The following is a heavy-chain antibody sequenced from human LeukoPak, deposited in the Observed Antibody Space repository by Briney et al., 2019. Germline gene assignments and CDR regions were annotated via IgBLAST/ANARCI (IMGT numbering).Heavy chain of an antibody. D-gene: IGHD6-13*01. Sequence: ASVEVSCKASGYTFTGYYMHWVRQAPGQGLEWMGWINPNSGGTNYAQKFQGRVTMTRDTSISTAYMELSRLRSDDTAVYYCARAGIAAAGRENWFDPWGQGTLVTVSS. J-gene: IGHJ5*02. CDR3: ARAGIAAAGRENWFDP. V-gene: IGHV1-2*02. CDR1: GYTFTGYY. CDR2: INPNSGGT.